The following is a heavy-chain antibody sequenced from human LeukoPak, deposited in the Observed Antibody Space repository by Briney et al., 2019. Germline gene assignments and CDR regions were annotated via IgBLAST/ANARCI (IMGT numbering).Heavy chain of an antibody. CDR3: ARGRDYGDYFPDY. CDR1: GFTFSSYS. Sequence: GGSLRLSCAASGFTFSSYSMNWVRQAPGKGLEWVSYISSSSSTIYYADSVKGRFTISRDNAKNSLYLQMNSLRAEDTAVYYCARGRDYGDYFPDYWGQGTLVTVSS. J-gene: IGHJ4*02. D-gene: IGHD4-17*01. CDR2: ISSSSSTI. V-gene: IGHV3-48*04.